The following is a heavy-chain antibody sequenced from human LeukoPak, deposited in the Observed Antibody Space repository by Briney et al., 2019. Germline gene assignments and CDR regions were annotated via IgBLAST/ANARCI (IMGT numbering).Heavy chain of an antibody. J-gene: IGHJ5*02. V-gene: IGHV1-8*01. D-gene: IGHD1-26*01. CDR1: GYTFASYD. CDR3: ARGPLRGSLIAVGVPSVDWFDP. Sequence: GASVKVSCKASGYTFASYDINWVRQATGQGLEWMGWMNPNSGNTGYAQKFQGRVTMTRNTSISTAYMELSSLRSEDTAVYYCARGPLRGSLIAVGVPSVDWFDPWGQGTLVTVSS. CDR2: MNPNSGNT.